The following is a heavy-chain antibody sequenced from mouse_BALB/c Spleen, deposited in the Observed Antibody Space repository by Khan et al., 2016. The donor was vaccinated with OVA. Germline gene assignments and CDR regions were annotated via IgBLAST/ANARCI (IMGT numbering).Heavy chain of an antibody. CDR2: ISNLAYSI. D-gene: IGHD2-14*01. CDR3: ARGGRYGLYAMDY. J-gene: IGHJ4*01. Sequence: EVQGVESGGGLVQPGGSRKLSCAASGFTFSDYGMAWVRQTPGKGPEWVAFISNLAYSIYYADTVTGRFTISRENAKNTLYLEMSSLRSEDTALYYCARGGRYGLYAMDYWGQGTPVTVSS. CDR1: GFTFSDYG. V-gene: IGHV5-15*02.